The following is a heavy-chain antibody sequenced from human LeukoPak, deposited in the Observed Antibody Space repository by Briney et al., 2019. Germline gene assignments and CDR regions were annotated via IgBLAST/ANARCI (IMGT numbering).Heavy chain of an antibody. CDR2: ISSSSSYI. Sequence: PGGSLRLSCAASGFTFSSYSMNWVRQAPGKGLEWVSSISSSSSYIYYADSVKGRFTISRDNAKNSLYLQMNSLRAEDTAVYYCASNKGPVPAANDYWGQGTLVTVSS. J-gene: IGHJ4*02. CDR1: GFTFSSYS. D-gene: IGHD2-2*01. V-gene: IGHV3-21*01. CDR3: ASNKGPVPAANDY.